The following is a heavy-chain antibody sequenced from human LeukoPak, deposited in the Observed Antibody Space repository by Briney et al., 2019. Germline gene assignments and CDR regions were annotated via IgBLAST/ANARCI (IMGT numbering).Heavy chain of an antibody. J-gene: IGHJ4*02. CDR3: AKDPTVPFSTVTAAY. Sequence: WESLRLSCAASGFTFSSYDMSWVRQPPGKGLEWVSAISDSGGTKYYADSVEGRFTISRDNSKNTLYLQMNSQRAEDTAVYYCAKDPTVPFSTVTAAYWGQGTLVTVSS. V-gene: IGHV3-23*01. D-gene: IGHD4-11*01. CDR1: GFTFSSYD. CDR2: ISDSGGTK.